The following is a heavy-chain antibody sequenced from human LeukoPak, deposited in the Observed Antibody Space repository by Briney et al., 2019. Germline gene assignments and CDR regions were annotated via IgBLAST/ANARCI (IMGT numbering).Heavy chain of an antibody. D-gene: IGHD1-26*01. J-gene: IGHJ4*02. Sequence: GESLKISCKGSGYSFTSYWIGWVRQMPGKGLEWMGIIYPGDSDTRYSPSFQGQVTISADKSISTAYLQWSSLKASDTAMYYCAFGSDGSYYDAGYYFDYWGQGTLVTVSS. CDR3: AFGSDGSYYDAGYYFDY. CDR2: IYPGDSDT. CDR1: GYSFTSYW. V-gene: IGHV5-51*01.